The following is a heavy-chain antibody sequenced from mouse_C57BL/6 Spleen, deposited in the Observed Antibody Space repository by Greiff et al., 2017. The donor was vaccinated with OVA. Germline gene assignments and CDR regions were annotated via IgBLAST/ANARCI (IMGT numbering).Heavy chain of an antibody. V-gene: IGHV2-9-1*01. CDR1: GFSLTSYA. CDR2: IWTGGGT. D-gene: IGHD1-1*01. Sequence: VQLVESGPGLVAPSQSLSITCTVSGFSLTSYAISWVRQPPGKGLEWLGVIWTGGGTNYNSALKSRLSISKDNSKSQVFLKMNSLQTDDTARYYCARNADYYGSSYLYYYAMDYWGQGTSVTVSS. J-gene: IGHJ4*01. CDR3: ARNADYYGSSYLYYYAMDY.